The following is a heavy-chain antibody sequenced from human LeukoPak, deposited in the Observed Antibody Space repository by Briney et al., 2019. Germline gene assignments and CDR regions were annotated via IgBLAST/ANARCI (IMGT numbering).Heavy chain of an antibody. CDR3: ARHPYCGGDCYSALYYFDY. CDR1: GGSISSSSYY. D-gene: IGHD2-21*01. Sequence: PSETLSLTCTVSGGSISSSSYYWGWIRQPPGKGLEWIVSIYYSASTYYNPSLKIRVTISVDTSKNQFSLKLSSVTAADTAVYYCARHPYCGGDCYSALYYFDYWGQGTLVTVSS. CDR2: IYYSAST. J-gene: IGHJ4*02. V-gene: IGHV4-39*01.